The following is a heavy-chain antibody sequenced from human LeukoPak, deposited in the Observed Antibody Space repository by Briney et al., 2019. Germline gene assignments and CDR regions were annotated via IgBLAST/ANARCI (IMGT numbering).Heavy chain of an antibody. CDR1: GFTFSNTW. Sequence: GGSLRLSCVASGFTFSNTWMSWVRQAPGKGLEWVGRLKSQTDGGTTDYAAPVGGRFTISRDDSKNTLYLQMDSLKTDDTAVYYCATGPEPAAMVFDFWGQGTLVTVFS. V-gene: IGHV3-15*01. J-gene: IGHJ4*02. CDR2: LKSQTDGGTT. CDR3: ATGPEPAAMVFDF. D-gene: IGHD2-2*01.